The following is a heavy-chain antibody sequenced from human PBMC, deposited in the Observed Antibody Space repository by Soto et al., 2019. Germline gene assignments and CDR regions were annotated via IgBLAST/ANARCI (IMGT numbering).Heavy chain of an antibody. V-gene: IGHV3-73*01. CDR2: IRSKANSYAT. J-gene: IGHJ6*03. CDR3: FAQHSGYDSDYYYYYMDV. CDR1: GFTFSGSA. D-gene: IGHD5-12*01. Sequence: PGGSLRFSCAASGFTFSGSAMHWVRQASGKGLEWVGRIRSKANSYATAYAASVKGRFTISRDDSKNTAYLQMNSLKTEDTAVYYCFAQHSGYDSDYYYYYMDVWGKGTTVTVSS.